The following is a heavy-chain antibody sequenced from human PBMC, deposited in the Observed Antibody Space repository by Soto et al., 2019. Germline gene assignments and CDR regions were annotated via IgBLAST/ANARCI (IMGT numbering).Heavy chain of an antibody. CDR2: ISYDGSNK. CDR3: AKDHVVVTAIPPGVAANWFDP. D-gene: IGHD2-21*02. J-gene: IGHJ5*02. Sequence: QVQLVESGGGVDQPGRSLRLSCAASGFTFSSYGMHWVRQAPGKGLEWVAVISYDGSNKYYADSVKGRFTISRDNSKNTLYLQMNSLRAEDTALYYCAKDHVVVTAIPPGVAANWFDPWGQGTLVTVSS. CDR1: GFTFSSYG. V-gene: IGHV3-30*18.